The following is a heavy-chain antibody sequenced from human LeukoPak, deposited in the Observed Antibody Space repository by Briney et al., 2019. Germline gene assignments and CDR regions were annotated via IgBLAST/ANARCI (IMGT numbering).Heavy chain of an antibody. CDR1: GGTFSSYA. CDR2: IIPIFGTA. V-gene: IGHV1-69*13. CDR3: ATWYYYDSSDYYLADY. Sequence: ASVKVSCKASGGTFSSYAISWVRQAPGQGLEWMGGIIPIFGTANYAQKFQGRVTITANESTSTAYMELSSLRSEDTAVYYCATWYYYDSSDYYLADYWGQGTLVTVSS. D-gene: IGHD3-22*01. J-gene: IGHJ4*02.